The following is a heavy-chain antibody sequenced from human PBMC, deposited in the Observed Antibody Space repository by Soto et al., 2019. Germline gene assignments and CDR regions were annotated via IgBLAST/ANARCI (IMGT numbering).Heavy chain of an antibody. D-gene: IGHD2-2*01. J-gene: IGHJ5*02. V-gene: IGHV3-64D*06. CDR3: VKGGRARGYCSSTSCSADWFDP. CDR2: ISSNGCST. Sequence: GGSLRLYCSASGFTFSSYAMHWVRQAPGKGLEYVSAISSNGCSTYYADSVKGRFTISRYNSKNTLYLQMGSLRAKDTAVYYCVKGGRARGYCSSTSCSADWFDPWGQGTLVTVSS. CDR1: GFTFSSYA.